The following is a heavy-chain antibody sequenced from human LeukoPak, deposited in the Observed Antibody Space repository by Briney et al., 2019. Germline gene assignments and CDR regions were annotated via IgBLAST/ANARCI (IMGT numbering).Heavy chain of an antibody. CDR3: AKEVVPYYYGMDV. J-gene: IGHJ6*02. V-gene: IGHV3-30*18. CDR1: GFTFSSYG. D-gene: IGHD2-15*01. CDR2: ISYDGSKK. Sequence: GGSLRLSCAASGFTFSSYGMHWVRQAPGKGLEWVAVISYDGSKKYYADSVKGRFTISRDNSKNTLYLQMNSLRAEDTAVYYCAKEVVPYYYGMDVWGQGTTVTVSS.